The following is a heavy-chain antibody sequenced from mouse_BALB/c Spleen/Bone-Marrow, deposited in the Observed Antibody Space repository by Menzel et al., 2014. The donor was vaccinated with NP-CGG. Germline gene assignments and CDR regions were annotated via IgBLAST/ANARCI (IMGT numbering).Heavy chain of an antibody. Sequence: EVKLVESGGGLVQPGGSLRLSCATSGFTFTDYYMNWVRQPPGKAIEWLGFIRNKANGYTTEYSASVKGRFTISRDNSQSILYLQMNALRGEDSATYYCARDKGSVLFDYWGQGTTLTVSS. D-gene: IGHD1-3*01. V-gene: IGHV7-3*02. J-gene: IGHJ2*01. CDR1: GFTFTDYY. CDR3: ARDKGSVLFDY. CDR2: IRNKANGYTT.